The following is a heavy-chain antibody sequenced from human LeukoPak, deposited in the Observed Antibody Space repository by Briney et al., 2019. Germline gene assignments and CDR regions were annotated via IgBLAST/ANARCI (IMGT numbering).Heavy chain of an antibody. CDR3: AKGGRVQQLTKKPYYYYGMDV. CDR1: GFTFSSYA. D-gene: IGHD6-13*01. J-gene: IGHJ6*02. CDR2: ISGSGGST. Sequence: PGGSLRLSCAASGFTFSSYAMSWVRQAPGKGLEWVSAISGSGGSTYYADSVKGRFTISRDNSKNTLYLQMNSLRAEDTAVYYCAKGGRVQQLTKKPYYYYGMDVWGQGTTVTVSS. V-gene: IGHV3-23*01.